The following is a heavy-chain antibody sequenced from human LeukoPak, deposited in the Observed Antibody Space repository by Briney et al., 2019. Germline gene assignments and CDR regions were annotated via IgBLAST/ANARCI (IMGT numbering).Heavy chain of an antibody. CDR2: ISSSSSYI. Sequence: GGSLRLSCAASGFTFSSYSMNWVRQAPGKGLEWVSSISSSSSYIYYADSVKGRFTISRDNAKNSLYLQMNSRRAEDTAVYYCASAVRFLERLSLDYWGQGTLVTVSS. D-gene: IGHD3-3*01. J-gene: IGHJ4*02. CDR3: ASAVRFLERLSLDY. CDR1: GFTFSSYS. V-gene: IGHV3-21*01.